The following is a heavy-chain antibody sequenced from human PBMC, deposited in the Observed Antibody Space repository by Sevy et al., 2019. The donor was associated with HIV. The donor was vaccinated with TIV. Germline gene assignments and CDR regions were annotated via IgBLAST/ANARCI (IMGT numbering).Heavy chain of an antibody. J-gene: IGHJ4*02. CDR2: INHSGST. V-gene: IGHV4-34*01. CDR1: GGSFSGYY. Sequence: SETLSLTCAVYGGSFSGYYWSWIRQPPGKGLDWIGEINHSGSTNYNPSLKSRVTISLDTSKNQLSLKLSSVTPADTAVYYCARATSLVTGPNNYYFDYWGQGTLVTVSS. CDR3: ARATSLVTGPNNYYFDY. D-gene: IGHD5-18*01.